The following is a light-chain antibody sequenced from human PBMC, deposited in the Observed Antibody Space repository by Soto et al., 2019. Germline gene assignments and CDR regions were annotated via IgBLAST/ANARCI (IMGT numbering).Light chain of an antibody. CDR1: SSNIGSNT. V-gene: IGLV1-44*01. Sequence: QSVLAQPPSASGTPGQRVTISCSGSSSNIGSNTVKWYQQLPGTAPKLLMYSNNQRPSGVPDRFSGSKSGTSASLAISGLQSEDEADYYCAAWDDSLNGLVFGGGTKLTVL. CDR3: AAWDDSLNGLV. J-gene: IGLJ2*01. CDR2: SNN.